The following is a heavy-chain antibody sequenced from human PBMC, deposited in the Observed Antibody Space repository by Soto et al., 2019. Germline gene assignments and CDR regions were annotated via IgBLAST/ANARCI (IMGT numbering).Heavy chain of an antibody. J-gene: IGHJ3*01. V-gene: IGHV1-24*01. Sequence: ASVKVSCQVSGYSLSELAIQWVRQAPGKGLEWMGGVDADNDKIVYAQRFQGRVAVTEDTSTDTAYMELSSLRSEDTAVYYCATAVGLMGVKTAFDVWGQGTKVTVSS. D-gene: IGHD2-8*01. CDR2: VDADNDKI. CDR1: GYSLSELA. CDR3: ATAVGLMGVKTAFDV.